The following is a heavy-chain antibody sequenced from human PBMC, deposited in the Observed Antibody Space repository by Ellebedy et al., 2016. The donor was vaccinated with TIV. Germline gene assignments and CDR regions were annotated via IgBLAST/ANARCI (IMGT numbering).Heavy chain of an antibody. Sequence: GESLKISCVASGFTFSNYNMNWVRQPPGKGLEWLSSIRSTSSDKYYAESVKGRFTISRDNAQNSLFLQMNSLRAEDTAVYYCARGWSTPDSWGQGTLVIVSS. J-gene: IGHJ4*02. V-gene: IGHV3-21*01. CDR3: ARGWSTPDS. CDR1: GFTFSNYN. CDR2: IRSTSSDK. D-gene: IGHD2-15*01.